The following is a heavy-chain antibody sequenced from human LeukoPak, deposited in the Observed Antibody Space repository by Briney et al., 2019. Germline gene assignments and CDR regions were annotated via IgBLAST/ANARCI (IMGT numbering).Heavy chain of an antibody. V-gene: IGHV3-11*01. CDR2: MSDNGNSI. J-gene: IGHJ4*02. Sequence: NPGGSLRLSCAASGFTFSDYYMTWIRQAPGRGLEWVSYMSDNGNSIYYADSVKGRFTISRDNAKNSLYLQMNSLRADDKAVYFCARVPQFYSPLDYWGQGTLVTVSS. CDR3: ARVPQFYSPLDY. CDR1: GFTFSDYY. D-gene: IGHD2/OR15-2a*01.